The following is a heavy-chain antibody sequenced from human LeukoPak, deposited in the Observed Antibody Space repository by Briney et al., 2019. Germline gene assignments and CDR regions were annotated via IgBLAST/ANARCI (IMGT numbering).Heavy chain of an antibody. CDR2: IYYTGNT. D-gene: IGHD1-26*01. J-gene: IGHJ4*02. CDR3: ARDSGSSPTFDY. CDR1: GGSISNSF. Sequence: PSETLSLTCTVSGGSISNSFWSWLRQPPGKGLEWIAYIYYTGNTKYNPSLKSRVTISVDTSKSQFSLRLSSVTAADTAVYYCARDSGSSPTFDYWGQGTLVTVSS. V-gene: IGHV4-59*01.